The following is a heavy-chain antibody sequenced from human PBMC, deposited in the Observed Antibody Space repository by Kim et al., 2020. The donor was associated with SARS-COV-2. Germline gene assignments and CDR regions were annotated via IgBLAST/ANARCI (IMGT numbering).Heavy chain of an antibody. CDR3: AREGGTMVQGVIMNYFDY. J-gene: IGHJ4*02. D-gene: IGHD3-10*01. V-gene: IGHV3-33*01. CDR1: GFNFSSYG. CDR2: IWYDGSNK. Sequence: GGSLRLSCAASGFNFSSYGMHWVRQAPGKGLEWVAVIWYDGSNKYYADSVKGRFTISRDNSKNTLYLQMNSLRAEDTAVYYCAREGGTMVQGVIMNYFDYWGQGTLVTVSS.